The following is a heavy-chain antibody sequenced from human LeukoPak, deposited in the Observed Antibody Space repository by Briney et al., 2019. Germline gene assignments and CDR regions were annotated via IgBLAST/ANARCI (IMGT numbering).Heavy chain of an antibody. CDR2: IYYSGST. D-gene: IGHD1-14*01. J-gene: IGHJ4*02. CDR1: GGSISSYY. Sequence: KSSETLSVTCTVSGGSISSYYWSWIRQPPGKGLEWIGYIYYSGSTNYNPSLKSRVTISVDTSKNQFSLKLSSVTAADTAVYYCARDPTASIFDYWGQGTLVTVSS. V-gene: IGHV4-59*01. CDR3: ARDPTASIFDY.